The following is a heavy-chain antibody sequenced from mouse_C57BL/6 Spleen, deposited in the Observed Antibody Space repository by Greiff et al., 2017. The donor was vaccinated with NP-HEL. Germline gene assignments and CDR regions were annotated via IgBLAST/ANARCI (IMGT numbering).Heavy chain of an antibody. Sequence: VQLQQPGAELVKPGASVKLSCKASGYTFTSYWMHWVKQRPGQGLEWIGMIHPNSGSTNYNEKFKSKATLTVDKSSSTAYMQLSSLTSEDSAVYYCARSGEGYWNYAMDYWGQGTSVTVSS. CDR1: GYTFTSYW. J-gene: IGHJ4*01. CDR2: IHPNSGST. D-gene: IGHD2-3*01. V-gene: IGHV1-64*01. CDR3: ARSGEGYWNYAMDY.